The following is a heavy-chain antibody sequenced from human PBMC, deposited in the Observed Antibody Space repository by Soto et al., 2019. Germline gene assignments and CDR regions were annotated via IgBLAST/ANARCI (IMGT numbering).Heavy chain of an antibody. Sequence: PGESLKISCKGSGYSFTSYWISWVRQMPGKGLEWMGRIDPSDSYTNYSPSFQGHVTISADKSISTAYLQWSSLKASDTAMYYCARHAGGRYHWFDPWGQGTLVTVS. CDR2: IDPSDSYT. CDR1: GYSFTSYW. D-gene: IGHD6-19*01. V-gene: IGHV5-10-1*01. CDR3: ARHAGGRYHWFDP. J-gene: IGHJ5*02.